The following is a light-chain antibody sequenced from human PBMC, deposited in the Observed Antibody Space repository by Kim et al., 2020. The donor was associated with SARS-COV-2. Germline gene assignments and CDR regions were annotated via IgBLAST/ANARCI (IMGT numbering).Light chain of an antibody. CDR1: QSLVYSDGNTY. Sequence: QPASISCRFSQSLVYSDGNTYLNWFQHRPGQSPRRLIYQVSNRDSGVPDRFSGSGSGTDFTLKISRVEAEDLGVYYCMQGTYWPRTFGQGTKLEI. CDR2: QVS. CDR3: MQGTYWPRT. V-gene: IGKV2-30*01. J-gene: IGKJ2*01.